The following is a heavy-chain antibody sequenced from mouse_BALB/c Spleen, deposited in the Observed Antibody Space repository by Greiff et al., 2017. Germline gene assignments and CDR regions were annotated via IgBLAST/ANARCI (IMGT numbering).Heavy chain of an antibody. Sequence: LQESGAELAKPGASVKMSCKASGYTFTSYWMHWVKQRPGQGLEWIGYINPSTGYTEYNQKFKDKATLTADKSSSTAYMQLSSLTSEDSAVYYCARPYGNYEGWFAYWGQGTLVTVSA. CDR2: INPSTGYT. D-gene: IGHD2-1*01. CDR1: GYTFTSYW. CDR3: ARPYGNYEGWFAY. J-gene: IGHJ3*01. V-gene: IGHV1-7*01.